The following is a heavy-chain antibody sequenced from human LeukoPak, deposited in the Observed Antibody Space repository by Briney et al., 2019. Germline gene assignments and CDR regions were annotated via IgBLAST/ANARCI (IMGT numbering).Heavy chain of an antibody. J-gene: IGHJ4*02. Sequence: SETLSLTCTVSGGSISSYYWSWIRQPPGKGLEWIGYIYHSGSTNYNPSLKSRVTISVDTSKNQFSLKLSSVTAADTAMYYCARDPDLGAFDYWGQGTLVTVSS. CDR3: ARDPDLGAFDY. D-gene: IGHD3-16*01. CDR2: IYHSGST. V-gene: IGHV4-59*01. CDR1: GGSISSYY.